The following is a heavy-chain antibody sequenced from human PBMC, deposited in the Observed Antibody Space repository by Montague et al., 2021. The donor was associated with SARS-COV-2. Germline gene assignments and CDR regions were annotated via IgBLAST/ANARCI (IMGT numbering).Heavy chain of an antibody. CDR1: GFTFSSSA. Sequence: SLRLSCAASGFTFSSSAMSWIRQAPGKGLEWVSGITDSGHSTYCADSVKGRFTISRDNSGDTLYLHLHSLRVEDTAIYYCATTNGIGYPNWFGPWGQGTLVTVSS. V-gene: IGHV3-23*01. D-gene: IGHD2-8*01. CDR3: ATTNGIGYPNWFGP. CDR2: ITDSGHST. J-gene: IGHJ5*02.